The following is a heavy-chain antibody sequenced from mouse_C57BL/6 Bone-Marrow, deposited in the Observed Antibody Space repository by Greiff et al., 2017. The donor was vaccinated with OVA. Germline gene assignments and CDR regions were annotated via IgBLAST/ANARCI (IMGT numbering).Heavy chain of an antibody. CDR3: ARVYRGDY. V-gene: IGHV1-19*01. J-gene: IGHJ4*01. CDR1: GYTFTDYY. D-gene: IGHD5-1-1*01. Sequence: EVKLMESGPVLVKPGASVKMSCKASGYTFTDYYMNWVKQSHGKSLEWIGVINPYNGGTSYNQKFKGKATLTVDKSSSTAYMELNSLTSEDSAVYYCARVYRGDYWGQGTSVTVSS. CDR2: INPYNGGT.